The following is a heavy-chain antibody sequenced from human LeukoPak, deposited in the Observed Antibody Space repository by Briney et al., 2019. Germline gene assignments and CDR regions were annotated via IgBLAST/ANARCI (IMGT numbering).Heavy chain of an antibody. J-gene: IGHJ6*03. CDR2: IIPIFGTA. CDR1: GGTFSSYA. D-gene: IGHD2-2*01. CDR3: ASCGSSTSWYFMDV. V-gene: IGHV1-69*05. Sequence: SVKVSCKASGGTFSSYAISWVRQAPGQGLEWMGRIIPIFGTASYAQKFQGRVTITTDESTSTAYMELSSLRSEDTAVYYCASCGSSTSWYFMDVWGKGTTVTVSS.